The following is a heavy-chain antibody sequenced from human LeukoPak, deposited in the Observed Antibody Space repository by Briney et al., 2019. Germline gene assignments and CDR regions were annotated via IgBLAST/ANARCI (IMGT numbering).Heavy chain of an antibody. D-gene: IGHD5-18*01. V-gene: IGHV4-39*01. J-gene: IGHJ4*02. CDR3: VSPRGFSYGYFDY. CDR2: IYYSKNT. CDR1: GGSISSSSAY. Sequence: SETLSLTCTVSGGSISSSSAYWGWIRQPPGKGLEWIGSIYYSKNTYYDPSLKSRVTISADTSKNQFSLTLGSVSATDTAVYYCVSPRGFSYGYFDYWGQGTLVTVS.